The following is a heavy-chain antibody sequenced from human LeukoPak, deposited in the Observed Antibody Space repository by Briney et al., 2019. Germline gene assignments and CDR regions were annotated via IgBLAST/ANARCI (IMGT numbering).Heavy chain of an antibody. Sequence: GGSLRLSCAASGFTFSSYEMNWVRQAPGKGLEWVSYISSSGFTIYYADSVKGRFTISRGNAKNSLYLRMNSLRAEDTAVYYCAGGDYGDYGSDYWGQGTLVTVSS. J-gene: IGHJ4*02. CDR1: GFTFSSYE. CDR2: ISSSGFTI. V-gene: IGHV3-48*03. D-gene: IGHD4-17*01. CDR3: AGGDYGDYGSDY.